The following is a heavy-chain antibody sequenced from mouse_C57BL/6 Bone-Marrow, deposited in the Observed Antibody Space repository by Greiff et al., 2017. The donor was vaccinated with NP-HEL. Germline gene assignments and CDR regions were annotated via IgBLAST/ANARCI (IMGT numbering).Heavy chain of an antibody. CDR3: ARKAYGSSYWYFDV. J-gene: IGHJ1*03. CDR2: IYPRSGNT. CDR1: GYTFTSYG. V-gene: IGHV1-81*01. Sequence: VQLRQSGAELARPGASVKLSCKASGYTFTSYGISWVKQRTGQGLEWIGEIYPRSGNTYYNEKFKGKATLTADKSSSTAYMELRSLTSEDSAVYFCARKAYGSSYWYFDVWGTGTTVTVSS. D-gene: IGHD1-1*01.